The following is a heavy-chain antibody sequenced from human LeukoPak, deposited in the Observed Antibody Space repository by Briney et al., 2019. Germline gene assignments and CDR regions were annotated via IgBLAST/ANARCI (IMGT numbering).Heavy chain of an antibody. J-gene: IGHJ4*02. CDR2: ISSSSSYI. V-gene: IGHV3-21*01. D-gene: IGHD6-13*01. Sequence: PGGSLRLACAASGFTFSSYSMNWVRQAPGKGLEWVSSISSSSSYIYYADSVKGRFTISRDNAKNSLYLQMNSLRAEDTAVYYCARDPQQLVKHFDYWGQGTLVTVSS. CDR1: GFTFSSYS. CDR3: ARDPQQLVKHFDY.